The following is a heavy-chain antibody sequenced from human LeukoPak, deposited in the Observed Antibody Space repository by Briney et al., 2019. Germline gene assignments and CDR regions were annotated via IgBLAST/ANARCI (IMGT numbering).Heavy chain of an antibody. CDR3: ARDHGSAYYRAPRH. CDR1: GYIFTNYY. J-gene: IGHJ4*02. V-gene: IGHV1-46*01. Sequence: ASVKVSCKASGYIFTNYYMHWVRQAPGQELEWMGRINPSGGSTTYAQKFQGRVTMTRDTSTSTVYMELSSLRSEDTAVYYCARDHGSAYYRAPRHWGQGTLVTVSS. D-gene: IGHD3-10*01. CDR2: INPSGGST.